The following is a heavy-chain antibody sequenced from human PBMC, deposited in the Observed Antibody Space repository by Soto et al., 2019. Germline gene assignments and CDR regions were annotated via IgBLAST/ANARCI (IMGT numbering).Heavy chain of an antibody. J-gene: IGHJ5*02. CDR2: TYYRSKWYK. D-gene: IGHD1-26*01. V-gene: IGHV6-1*01. Sequence: QVRLQQSGPGLVKPSQTLSLTCAISGDSVSSNSAAWNWIRQSPSRGLEWLGRTYYRSKWYKEYAASVKRRITINPDTSKNQFSLQLNSVSPEDTAVYYCVRTVGWLDPWGQGSLVTVSS. CDR3: VRTVGWLDP. CDR1: GDSVSSNSAA.